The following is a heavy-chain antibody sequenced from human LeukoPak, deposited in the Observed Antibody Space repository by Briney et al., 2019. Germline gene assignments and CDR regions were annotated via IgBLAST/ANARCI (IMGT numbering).Heavy chain of an antibody. CDR2: ISSSSSYT. V-gene: IGHV3-11*06. J-gene: IGHJ5*02. Sequence: GGSLRLSCAASGFTFSDYYMSWIRQAPGKGLEWVSYISSSSSYTNYADSVKGRFTISRDNAKNSLYLQMNSLRAEDTAVYYCAGVGGSGSYYNSWFDPWGQGTLVTVSS. CDR3: AGVGGSGSYYNSWFDP. CDR1: GFTFSDYY. D-gene: IGHD3-10*01.